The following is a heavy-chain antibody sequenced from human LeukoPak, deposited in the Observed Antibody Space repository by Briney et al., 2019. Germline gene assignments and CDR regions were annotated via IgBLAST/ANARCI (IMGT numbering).Heavy chain of an antibody. D-gene: IGHD3-22*01. V-gene: IGHV3-7*04. Sequence: QPGGPLRLSCAASGFTFTSYWMSWVRQAPGKGLEWVANIKQDGSEKYYVDSVKGRFTISRDNTKNSLYLQMNSLRAEDTAVYYCARDQYCYDSSGYYYYFDYWGQGTLVTVSS. J-gene: IGHJ4*02. CDR1: GFTFTSYW. CDR2: IKQDGSEK. CDR3: ARDQYCYDSSGYYYYFDY.